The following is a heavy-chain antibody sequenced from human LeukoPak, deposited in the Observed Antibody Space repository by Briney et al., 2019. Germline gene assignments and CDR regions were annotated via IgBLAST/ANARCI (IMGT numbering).Heavy chain of an antibody. Sequence: PGGSLRLSCVASDFTFDFYWMTWVRQAPGKGLEWLANILPDGSQKYYVHSVKGRFTISRDNPKNSLYLQINNLRAEDTAVYYCGRLAHNAWYAIDFWGQGTLVTVSS. V-gene: IGHV3-7*01. CDR1: DFTFDFYW. CDR3: GRLAHNAWYAIDF. D-gene: IGHD2-2*01. J-gene: IGHJ4*02. CDR2: ILPDGSQK.